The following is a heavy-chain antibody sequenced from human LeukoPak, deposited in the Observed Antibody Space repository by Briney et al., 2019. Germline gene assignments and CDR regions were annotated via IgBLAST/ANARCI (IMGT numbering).Heavy chain of an antibody. CDR2: ISSSGSTI. D-gene: IGHD2-21*01. Sequence: GGSLRLSCAAPGFTFSDYYMSWIRQAPGKGLEWVSYISSSGSTIYYADSVKGRFTISRDNAKNSLYLQMNSLRAEDTAVYYCARDAPSRAYCGGDCYPNWFDPWGQGTLVTVSS. V-gene: IGHV3-11*04. J-gene: IGHJ5*02. CDR3: ARDAPSRAYCGGDCYPNWFDP. CDR1: GFTFSDYY.